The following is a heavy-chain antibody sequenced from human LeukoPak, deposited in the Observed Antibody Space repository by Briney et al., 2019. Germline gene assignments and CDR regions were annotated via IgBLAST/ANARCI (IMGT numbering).Heavy chain of an antibody. J-gene: IGHJ4*02. D-gene: IGHD3-10*01. V-gene: IGHV3-11*04. Sequence: GGSLRLSCTSSGFTFNDYFMSWIRQAPGKGLEWVSYISISGTTIFYADSVKGRFTISRDNAKNSLYLQMNSLRAEDTAVYYCARGSSLWFGDRWGQGTLVTVSS. CDR1: GFTFNDYF. CDR2: ISISGTTI. CDR3: ARGSSLWFGDR.